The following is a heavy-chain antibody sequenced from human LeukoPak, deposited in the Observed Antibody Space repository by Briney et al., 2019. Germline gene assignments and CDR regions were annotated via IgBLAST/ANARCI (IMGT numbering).Heavy chain of an antibody. CDR3: ARRSDSYGYYY. Sequence: GESLRISCQGSGYSFSRYWIGWVRQMPGKGLELMGIIYPGDSDTRYSPSFQDQVTISVDKSISTAYLQWSSLKASGSAIYYCARRSDSYGYYYWGQGTLVTVSS. V-gene: IGHV5-51*01. D-gene: IGHD5-18*01. CDR1: GYSFSRYW. J-gene: IGHJ4*02. CDR2: IYPGDSDT.